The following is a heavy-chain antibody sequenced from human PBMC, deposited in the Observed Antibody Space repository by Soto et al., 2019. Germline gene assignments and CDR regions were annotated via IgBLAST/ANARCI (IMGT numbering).Heavy chain of an antibody. Sequence: QVQLQESGPGLAKPSQTLSLTCTVSGGSISSGGYYWIWIRQHPGKGLEWTGNIYYRGSNYYSLSLKSRVTIAVDKSKSQCSLKLSSVTAAGTAVYYCARAHKSWGGLHDYWGQGTLVTVSS. CDR2: IYYRGSN. D-gene: IGHD3-16*01. CDR3: ARAHKSWGGLHDY. J-gene: IGHJ4*02. CDR1: GGSISSGGYY. V-gene: IGHV4-31*03.